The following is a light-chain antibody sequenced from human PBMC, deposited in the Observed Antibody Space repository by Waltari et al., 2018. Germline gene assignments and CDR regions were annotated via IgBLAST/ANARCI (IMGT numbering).Light chain of an antibody. J-gene: IGLJ3*02. Sequence: QSVLTQPPSASGPPGQRVTIPCSGTSSHAGGIDVNWYHQLPGTAPKVLIYSNNRRPSGVPDRFSGSKSGTSASLAISGLLSEDEADYYCAAWDHSLHAWVFGGGTKLTVL. CDR2: SNN. CDR1: SSHAGGID. CDR3: AAWDHSLHAWV. V-gene: IGLV1-44*01.